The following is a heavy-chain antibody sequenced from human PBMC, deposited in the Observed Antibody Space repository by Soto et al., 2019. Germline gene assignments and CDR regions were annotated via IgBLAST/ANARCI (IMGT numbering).Heavy chain of an antibody. CDR2: INTFSHNT. CDR3: GRDSAGSGWSFDF. D-gene: IGHD6-19*01. V-gene: IGHV1-18*01. Sequence: QVQLVQSGDEVKKAGASVKVSCKASGYNFTSYGITWVRLAPGQGLEWMGWINTFSHNTIYAQNFQGRVIMTADKSTTSSYMELRSLRSDDTAVYYCGRDSAGSGWSFDFWGQGSLVTVSS. J-gene: IGHJ4*02. CDR1: GYNFTSYG.